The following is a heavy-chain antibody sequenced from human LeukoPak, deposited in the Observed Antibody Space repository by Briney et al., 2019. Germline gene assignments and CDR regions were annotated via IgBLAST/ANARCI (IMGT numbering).Heavy chain of an antibody. J-gene: IGHJ2*01. CDR1: GYTFTSYA. V-gene: IGHV1-3*01. D-gene: IGHD4-23*01. Sequence: GASVKVSCKASGYTFTSYAMHWVRQAPGQRLEWMGWINAGNGNTKYSQKFQGRVTITADESTSTAYMELSSLRSEDTAVYYCARRSYGGNSEGWYFDLWGRGTLVTVSS. CDR3: ARRSYGGNSEGWYFDL. CDR2: INAGNGNT.